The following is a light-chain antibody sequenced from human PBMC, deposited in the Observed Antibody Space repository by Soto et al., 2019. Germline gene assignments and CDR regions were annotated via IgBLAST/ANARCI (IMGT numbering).Light chain of an antibody. CDR2: KAS. Sequence: DIQMTQSPSTLSASVGDRVAITCRASQSISSWLAWYQQKPGKAPKVLIYKASSLERGVPSRFSGSGSGTEFTLTISSLQPDDFATYYCQQYNRYSWTFGQGTKVEIK. CDR3: QQYNRYSWT. J-gene: IGKJ1*01. CDR1: QSISSW. V-gene: IGKV1-5*03.